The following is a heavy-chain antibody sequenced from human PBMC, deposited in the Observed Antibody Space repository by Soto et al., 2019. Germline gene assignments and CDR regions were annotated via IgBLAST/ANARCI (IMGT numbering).Heavy chain of an antibody. J-gene: IGHJ4*02. CDR2: IFSSDEK. V-gene: IGHV2-26*01. CDR3: ARNQRDSGSYYFDY. D-gene: IGHD3-10*01. CDR1: GFSLSNARMG. Sequence: QVTLKESGPVLVKPTETLTLTCTVSGFSLSNARMGVSWIRQPPGKALEWLAHIFSSDEKSYNTSLKGRLTISKDTSKSQVVLTMTNMDPVDTATYYCARNQRDSGSYYFDYWGQGTLVTVSS.